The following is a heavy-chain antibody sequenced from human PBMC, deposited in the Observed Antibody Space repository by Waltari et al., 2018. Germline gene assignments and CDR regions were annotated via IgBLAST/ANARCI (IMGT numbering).Heavy chain of an antibody. CDR3: ARNKRIAANDAFDI. CDR1: GGSISSHY. Sequence: QVQLQEPGPGLVKPSETLSLTCTVSGGSISSHYWSWIRQPPGKGLEWIGYIYYSGSTNYNPSLKSRVTISVDTSKNQFSLKLSSVTAADTAVYYCARNKRIAANDAFDIWGQGTMVTVSS. CDR2: IYYSGST. D-gene: IGHD6-6*01. V-gene: IGHV4-59*11. J-gene: IGHJ3*02.